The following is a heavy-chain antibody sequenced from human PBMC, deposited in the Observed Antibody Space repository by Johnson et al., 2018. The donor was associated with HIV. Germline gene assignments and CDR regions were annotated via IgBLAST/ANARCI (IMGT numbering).Heavy chain of an antibody. V-gene: IGHV3-66*01. D-gene: IGHD3-22*01. Sequence: VQLVESGGGVVQPGRSLRLSCAASGFTVSSNYMSWVRQAPGKGLEWVSVINSGGSTYYADFVKGRFIISRDNSKNTLYIQMNSLRPEDTAVYYCARSSGYYGTDAFDIWGQGTMVTVSS. CDR3: ARSSGYYGTDAFDI. J-gene: IGHJ3*02. CDR1: GFTVSSNY. CDR2: INSGGST.